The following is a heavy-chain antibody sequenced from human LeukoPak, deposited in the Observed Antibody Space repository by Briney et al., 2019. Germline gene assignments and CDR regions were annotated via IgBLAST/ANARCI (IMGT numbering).Heavy chain of an antibody. V-gene: IGHV3-66*02. CDR3: ASGGLYNWFDP. D-gene: IGHD3-16*01. CDR2: IYSGGST. J-gene: IGHJ5*02. CDR1: GFTVSSNY. Sequence: GGSVRLPCAASGFTVSSNYMSWVRQAPGKGLEWVSVIYSGGSTYYADSVKGRFTISRDNSKNTLYLQMNSLRAEDTAVYYCASGGLYNWFDPWGQGTLVTVSS.